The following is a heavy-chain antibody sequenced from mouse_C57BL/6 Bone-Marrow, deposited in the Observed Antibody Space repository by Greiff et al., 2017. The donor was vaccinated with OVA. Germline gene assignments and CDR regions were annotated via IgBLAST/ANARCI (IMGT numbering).Heavy chain of an antibody. D-gene: IGHD1-1*01. J-gene: IGHJ4*01. V-gene: IGHV1-53*01. Sequence: QVQLQQPGTELVKPGASVKLSCKASGYTFTSYWMHWVKQRPGQGLEWIGNINPSNGGTNYNEKFKSKATLTVDESSSTAYMQLSSLTSEDSAVYYCARALLRSFYAMDYWGQGTSVTVSS. CDR1: GYTFTSYW. CDR2: INPSNGGT. CDR3: ARALLRSFYAMDY.